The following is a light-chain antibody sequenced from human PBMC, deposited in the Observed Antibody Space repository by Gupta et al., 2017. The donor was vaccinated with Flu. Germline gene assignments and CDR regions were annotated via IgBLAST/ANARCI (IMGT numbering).Light chain of an antibody. CDR2: DVS. CDR3: CSYAGSHTWV. V-gene: IGLV2-11*01. CDR1: ISDVGGYKY. J-gene: IGLJ3*02. Sequence: QSALTPPRSVSGSPGQSITISCSGTISDVGGYKYVSWYQQHPGKAPKLMLYDVSQRPTGVSDLFTGSKSGSTASLTISGLQDEDEADYYCCSYAGSHTWVFGGGTKLTVL.